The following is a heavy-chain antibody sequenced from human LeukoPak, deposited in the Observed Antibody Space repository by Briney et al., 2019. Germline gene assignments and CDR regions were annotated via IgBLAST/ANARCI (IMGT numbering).Heavy chain of an antibody. V-gene: IGHV3-15*01. J-gene: IGHJ4*02. CDR2: IKSKTDGGTT. CDR1: GFTFSNAW. Sequence: GGSLRLSCVVSGFTFSNAWMSWVRQAPGKGLEWVGRIKSKTDGGTTDYAAPVKGRFSISGDDSKNTLYLQMNSLKTEDTAVYYCTNGDPFDYWGQGTLVTVSS. CDR3: TNGDPFDY. D-gene: IGHD4-17*01.